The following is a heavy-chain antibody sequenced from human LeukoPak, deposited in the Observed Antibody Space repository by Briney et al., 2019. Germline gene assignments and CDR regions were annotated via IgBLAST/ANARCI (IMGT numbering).Heavy chain of an antibody. CDR3: TPLCSGGSCYLFDY. CDR1: GFTFGDYA. Sequence: GGSLRLSCTASGFTFGDYALSWVRQAPGKGLEWVSFIRTKANGGTTEYAASVKGRFSISRDDPKSIAYLQMDSLKIEDTAVYYCTPLCSGGSCYLFDYWGQGTLVTVSS. J-gene: IGHJ4*02. V-gene: IGHV3-49*04. D-gene: IGHD2-15*01. CDR2: IRTKANGGTT.